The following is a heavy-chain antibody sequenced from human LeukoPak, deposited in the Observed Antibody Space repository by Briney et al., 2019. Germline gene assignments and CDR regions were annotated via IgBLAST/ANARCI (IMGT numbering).Heavy chain of an antibody. J-gene: IGHJ3*02. CDR1: GYTFTSYG. CDR3: AREWERYYYDSSGVNAFDI. CDR2: ISAYNGNT. Sequence: ASVKVSCKASGYTFTSYGISWVRQAPGQGLEWMGWISAYNGNTNYAQKLQGRVTMTTDTSTSTAYMELRSLRSDDTAVYYCAREWERYYYDSSGVNAFDIWGQGTMVTVSS. D-gene: IGHD3-22*01. V-gene: IGHV1-18*01.